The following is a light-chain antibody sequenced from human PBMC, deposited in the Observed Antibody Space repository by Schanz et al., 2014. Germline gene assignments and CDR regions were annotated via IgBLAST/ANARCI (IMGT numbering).Light chain of an antibody. CDR2: ETT. CDR3: CSYGGDMTAMV. CDR1: SSDVGGYNL. J-gene: IGLJ2*01. V-gene: IGLV2-23*01. Sequence: QSALTQPASVSGSPGQSITISCTGTSSDVGGYNLVSWYQQHPGKAPKLLFYETTVRPSGVSNRFSSSKSGTTASLTISGLQAEDEADYYCCSYGGDMTAMVFGGGTKVTVL.